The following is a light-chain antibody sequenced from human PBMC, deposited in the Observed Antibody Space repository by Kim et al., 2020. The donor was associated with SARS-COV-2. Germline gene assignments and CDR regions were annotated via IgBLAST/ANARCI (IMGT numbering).Light chain of an antibody. CDR2: GAY. CDR3: QQYFNWPYT. Sequence: SVSPGERATLSCRASQSVSINLAWYQQKVGQAPRLLIYGAYTRATGVPARFSGSGSGTDFTLTISSLQSEDLAVYYCQQYFNWPYTFGQGTNLEI. V-gene: IGKV3-15*01. CDR1: QSVSIN. J-gene: IGKJ2*01.